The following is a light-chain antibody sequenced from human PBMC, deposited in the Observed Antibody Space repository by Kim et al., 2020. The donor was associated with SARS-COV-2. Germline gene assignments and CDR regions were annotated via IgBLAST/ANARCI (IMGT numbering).Light chain of an antibody. J-gene: IGKJ3*01. CDR2: DVS. Sequence: LSASVGDRVTITCQASQDIRKYLNWYQQKPRKAPKLLIYDVSNLEVGVPSRFSGSGSGTHFTFTISSLQPEDVATYYCQQSDNLPLTFGPGTKVDIK. CDR1: QDIRKY. V-gene: IGKV1-33*01. CDR3: QQSDNLPLT.